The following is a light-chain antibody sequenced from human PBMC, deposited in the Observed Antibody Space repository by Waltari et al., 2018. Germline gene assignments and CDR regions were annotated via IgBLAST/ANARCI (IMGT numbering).Light chain of an antibody. Sequence: DIQMTQSPSSLSAVVGDRITITCRASQSTGNYLNWYQKKPVKAPKLLIYLASRLQSGVPSRFSGSGSGTDFTLTISSLQPEDFATYYCQQSSSIPWTFGQGTKVEI. V-gene: IGKV1-39*01. J-gene: IGKJ1*01. CDR1: QSTGNY. CDR3: QQSSSIPWT. CDR2: LAS.